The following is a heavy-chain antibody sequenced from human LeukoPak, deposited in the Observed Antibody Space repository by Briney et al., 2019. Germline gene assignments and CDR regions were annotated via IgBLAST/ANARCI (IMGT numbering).Heavy chain of an antibody. Sequence: SLRLSCTTSGFTFGVYAMSWVRQAPGKGLEWVGFIRSKAYGVTTEYHASVKGRFTISRDDSKSIAYLQMNSLKTEDTAVYYCSRVLAETLAFDYWGQGTLITVSS. CDR1: GFTFGVYA. V-gene: IGHV3-49*04. CDR2: IRSKAYGVTT. J-gene: IGHJ4*02. CDR3: SRVLAETLAFDY. D-gene: IGHD3-3*02.